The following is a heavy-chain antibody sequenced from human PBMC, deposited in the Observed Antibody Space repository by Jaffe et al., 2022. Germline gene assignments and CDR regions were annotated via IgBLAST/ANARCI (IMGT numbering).Heavy chain of an antibody. CDR3: TRDYGDYGYYYYYMDV. CDR2: IRSKAYGGTT. J-gene: IGHJ6*03. D-gene: IGHD4-17*01. V-gene: IGHV3-49*03. Sequence: EVQLVESGGGLVQPGRSLRLSCTASGFTFGDYAMSWFRQAPGKGLEWVGFIRSKAYGGTTEYAASVKGRFTISRDDSKSVAYLQMNSLKAEDTAVYYCTRDYGDYGYYYYYMDVWGKGTTVTVSS. CDR1: GFTFGDYA.